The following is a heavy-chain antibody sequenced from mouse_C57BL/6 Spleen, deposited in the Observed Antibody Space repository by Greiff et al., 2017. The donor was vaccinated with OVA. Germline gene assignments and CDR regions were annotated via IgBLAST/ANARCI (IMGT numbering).Heavy chain of an antibody. CDR3: ARPHYYGSSPYAMDY. CDR2: ISSGSSTI. J-gene: IGHJ4*01. CDR1: GFTFSDYG. V-gene: IGHV5-17*01. D-gene: IGHD1-1*01. Sequence: EVMLVESGGGLVKPGGSLKLSCAASGFTFSDYGMHWVRQAPEKGLEWVAYISSGSSTIYYADTVKGRFTISRDNAKTTLFLHMTSLRSEDTAMYYCARPHYYGSSPYAMDYWGQGTSVTVSS.